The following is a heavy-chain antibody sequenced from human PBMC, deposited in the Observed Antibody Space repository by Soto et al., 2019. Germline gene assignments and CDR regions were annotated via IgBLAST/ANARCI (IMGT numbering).Heavy chain of an antibody. D-gene: IGHD3-22*01. V-gene: IGHV4-4*07. J-gene: IGHJ5*02. Sequence: KTSETLSLTCTVSGGSISSYYWSWIRQPAGKGLEWIGRIYTSGSTNYNPSLKSRVTMSVDTSKNQFSPKLSSVTAADTAVYYCARDGYYDSSGYYPNWFDPWGQGTLVTVSS. CDR3: ARDGYYDSSGYYPNWFDP. CDR2: IYTSGST. CDR1: GGSISSYY.